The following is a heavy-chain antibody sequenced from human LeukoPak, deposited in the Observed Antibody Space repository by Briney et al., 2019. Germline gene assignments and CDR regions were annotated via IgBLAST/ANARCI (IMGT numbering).Heavy chain of an antibody. J-gene: IGHJ4*02. D-gene: IGHD1-26*01. Sequence: GGSLRRSCAASGFTVSARYMNWVRQARGRGLEWLSVIHSGGTTDYADSVRGRFTISRDNSKNILYLQMTSLKTEDTAVYYCARSWDARMNFDNWGQGTLVTVSS. CDR1: GFTVSARY. CDR3: ARSWDARMNFDN. CDR2: IHSGGTT. V-gene: IGHV3-66*02.